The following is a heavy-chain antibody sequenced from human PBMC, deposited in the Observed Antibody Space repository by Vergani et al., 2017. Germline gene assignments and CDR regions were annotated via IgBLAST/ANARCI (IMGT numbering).Heavy chain of an antibody. V-gene: IGHV3-48*01. CDR2: ISSSRTTI. D-gene: IGHD3-3*01. Sequence: EVQLVESGGGLVKPGGSLRLSCAASGFTFSSYSMTWVRQAPGKGLEWVSYISSSRTTIYYADSVKGRFTISRDNAKNSLYLQMNSLRADDTAVFYCARGPQGSGYYYFDYWGQGTLVTVSS. J-gene: IGHJ4*02. CDR3: ARGPQGSGYYYFDY. CDR1: GFTFSSYS.